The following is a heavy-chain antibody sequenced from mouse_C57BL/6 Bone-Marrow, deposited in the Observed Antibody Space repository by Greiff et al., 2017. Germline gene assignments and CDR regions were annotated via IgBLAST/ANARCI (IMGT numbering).Heavy chain of an antibody. CDR3: TVYYYGSSPYYFDY. V-gene: IGHV14-1*01. J-gene: IGHJ2*01. Sequence: EVKLMESGAELVRPGASVKLSCTASGFNIKDYYMHWVKQRPEQGLEWIGRIDPEDGDTEYAPKFQGKATMTADTSSNTAYLQLSSLTSDDTAVYYCTVYYYGSSPYYFDYWGQGTTLTVSS. CDR1: GFNIKDYY. D-gene: IGHD1-1*01. CDR2: IDPEDGDT.